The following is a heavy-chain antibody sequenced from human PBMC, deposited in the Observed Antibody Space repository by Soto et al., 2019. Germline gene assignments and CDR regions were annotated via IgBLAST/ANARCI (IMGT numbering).Heavy chain of an antibody. J-gene: IGHJ5*01. CDR3: AILGPLGGVTFNS. D-gene: IGHD1-26*01. CDR2: ISYSGRT. Sequence: QVQLQESGPGLVKPSGTLSLTCAVSGGSVRSSYWWGWVRQAPGKGLEGIGEISYSGRTEYNPSLESRVTISVDKSKNEFSLRLTSVPAADSALYFCAILGPLGGVTFNSWGHGKLVTVSS. V-gene: IGHV4-4*02. CDR1: GGSVRSSYW.